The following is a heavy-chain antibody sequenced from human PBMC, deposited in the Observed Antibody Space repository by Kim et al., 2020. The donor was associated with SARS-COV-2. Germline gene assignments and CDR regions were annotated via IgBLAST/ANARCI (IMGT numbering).Heavy chain of an antibody. Sequence: SETLSLTCAVSGGSMSSGGYSWTWIRQPPGKGLEWIGYTYRSVTSYYSASLRGRATISVDKSKNRFSLKVNSVTAADTAVYYCARFGVNGDYGIDSWGQGILVTVSS. CDR1: GGSMSSGGYS. CDR2: TYRSVTS. V-gene: IGHV4-30-2*01. J-gene: IGHJ4*02. CDR3: ARFGVNGDYGIDS. D-gene: IGHD3-10*01.